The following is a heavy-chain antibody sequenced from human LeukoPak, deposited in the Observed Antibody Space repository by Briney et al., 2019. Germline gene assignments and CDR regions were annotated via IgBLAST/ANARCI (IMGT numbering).Heavy chain of an antibody. J-gene: IGHJ4*02. Sequence: GASVKVSCKASGYTFTSYGISWVRQAPGQGLEWMGWISAYNGNTNYAQKLQGRVTMTTDTYTSTAYMELRSLRSDDTAVYYCARDPRIFGVASPTDYWGRGTLVTVSS. CDR3: ARDPRIFGVASPTDY. V-gene: IGHV1-18*01. CDR2: ISAYNGNT. CDR1: GYTFTSYG. D-gene: IGHD3-3*01.